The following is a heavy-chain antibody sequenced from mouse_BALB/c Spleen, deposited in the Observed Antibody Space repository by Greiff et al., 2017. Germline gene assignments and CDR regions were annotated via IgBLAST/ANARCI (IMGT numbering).Heavy chain of an antibody. V-gene: IGHV1-80*01. J-gene: IGHJ2*01. D-gene: IGHD2-10*02. CDR3: ARDRMVRYFDY. Sequence: VQLQQSGDELVRPGSSVKISCKASGYAFSSYWMNWVKQRPGQGLEWIGQIYPGDGDTNYNGKFKGKATLTADKSSSTAYMQLSSLTSEDSAVYFCARDRMVRYFDYWGQGTTLTVSS. CDR2: IYPGDGDT. CDR1: GYAFSSYW.